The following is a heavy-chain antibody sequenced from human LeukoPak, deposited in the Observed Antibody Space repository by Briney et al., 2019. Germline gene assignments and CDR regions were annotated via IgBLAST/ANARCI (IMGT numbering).Heavy chain of an antibody. D-gene: IGHD3-16*01. J-gene: IGHJ4*02. V-gene: IGHV3-48*02. Sequence: GRSLRLSCAASGFTFSTYSMNWVRQAPGKGLEWVSYITSSSSTIYYADSVKGRFTISRDNTKNSLFLQMNSLRDEDTAVYYCATFYGHWGQGTLVTVSS. CDR3: ATFYGH. CDR2: ITSSSSTI. CDR1: GFTFSTYS.